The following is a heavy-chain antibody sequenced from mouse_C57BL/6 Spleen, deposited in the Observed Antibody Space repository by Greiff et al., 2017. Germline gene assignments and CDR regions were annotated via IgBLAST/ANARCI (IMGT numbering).Heavy chain of an antibody. V-gene: IGHV1-64*01. Sequence: QVQLQQPGPELVKPGASVKLSCKASGYTFTSYWMHWVKQRPGQGLEWIGIIHPNSGSTNYNEKFKSKATLTVDKSSSPAYMQLSSLTSEDSAVYDCALDRSGYKGFAGWGQGALVTVSA. D-gene: IGHD3-2*02. CDR2: IHPNSGST. CDR3: ALDRSGYKGFAG. CDR1: GYTFTSYW. J-gene: IGHJ3*01.